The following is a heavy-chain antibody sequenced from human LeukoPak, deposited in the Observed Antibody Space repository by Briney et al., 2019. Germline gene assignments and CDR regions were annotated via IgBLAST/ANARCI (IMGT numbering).Heavy chain of an antibody. CDR1: GFTFSDAW. CDR2: IKSEVDSGTI. D-gene: IGHD1/OR15-1a*01. CDR3: ARETRNALDI. V-gene: IGHV3-15*01. Sequence: GGSLRLSCAASGFTFSDAWMNWVRQAPGKGLEWVGRIKSEVDSGTIDCGTPVEGRFTISRDDSNNRLYLQMNSLRAEDTAVYYCARETRNALDIWGQGTVATVSS. J-gene: IGHJ3*02.